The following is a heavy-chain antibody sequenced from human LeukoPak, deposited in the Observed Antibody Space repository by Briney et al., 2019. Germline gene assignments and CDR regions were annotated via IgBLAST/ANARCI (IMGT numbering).Heavy chain of an antibody. V-gene: IGHV1-18*01. CDR1: GYTFTSYG. CDR3: AREPRYSSRTWFDP. D-gene: IGHD6-13*01. J-gene: IGHJ5*02. Sequence: EASVKVSCKASGYTFTSYGISWVRPAPGQGLEWMGWISAYNGNTNYAQKLQGRVTMTTDTSTSTAYMKLRSLRSDDTAVYYCAREPRYSSRTWFDPWGQGTLVTVSS. CDR2: ISAYNGNT.